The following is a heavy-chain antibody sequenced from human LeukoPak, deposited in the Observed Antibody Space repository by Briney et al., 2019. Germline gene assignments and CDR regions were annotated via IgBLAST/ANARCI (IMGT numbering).Heavy chain of an antibody. CDR3: ASSVYYYDSSGYPFDY. V-gene: IGHV4-59*01. Sequence: SETLSLTCTVSGGSISSYYWSWIRQPPGKGLEWIGYIYYSGSTNYNPSLKSRVTISVDTSKNQFSLKLSSVTAADTAVYYCASSVYYYDSSGYPFDYWGQGTLVTVSS. CDR2: IYYSGST. D-gene: IGHD3-22*01. CDR1: GGSISSYY. J-gene: IGHJ4*02.